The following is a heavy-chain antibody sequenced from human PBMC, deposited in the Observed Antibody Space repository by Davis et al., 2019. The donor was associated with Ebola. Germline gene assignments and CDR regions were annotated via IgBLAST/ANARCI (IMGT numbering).Heavy chain of an antibody. CDR1: GFTFSYYW. Sequence: GESLNISCEASGFTFSYYWMHWVRQAPGKGLVWVSRINSEATSTRYAESVKGRFTISRVNAKHTLYLQMNSLRAEDTAVYYCAKSSSRFGTFDYWGQGTLVTVSS. CDR3: AKSSSRFGTFDY. D-gene: IGHD1-14*01. J-gene: IGHJ4*02. V-gene: IGHV3-74*01. CDR2: INSEATST.